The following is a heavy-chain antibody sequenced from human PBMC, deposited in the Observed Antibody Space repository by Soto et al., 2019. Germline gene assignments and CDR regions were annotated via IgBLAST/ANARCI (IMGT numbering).Heavy chain of an antibody. J-gene: IGHJ3*02. CDR3: ATRLHNYDILTGYRAPGAFDI. CDR1: GYTLTELS. CDR2: FDPEDGET. D-gene: IGHD3-9*01. Sequence: ASVKVSCKVSGYTLTELSMHWVRQAPGKGLEWMGGFDPEDGETIYAQKFQGRVTMTEDASTDTAYMELSSLRSEDTAVYYCATRLHNYDILTGYRAPGAFDIWGPGIMVTVSS. V-gene: IGHV1-24*01.